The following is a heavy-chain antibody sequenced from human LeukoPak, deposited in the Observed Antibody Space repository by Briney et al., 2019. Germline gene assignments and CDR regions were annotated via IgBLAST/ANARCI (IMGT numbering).Heavy chain of an antibody. CDR2: IIPILGIA. V-gene: IGHV1-69*04. D-gene: IGHD2-2*01. CDR1: GGTFSSYA. Sequence: GSSVKVSCKASGGTFSSYAISWVRQAPGQGLEWMGRIIPILGIANYVQKFQGRVTITADKSTSTAYMELSSLRSEDTAVYYCAREGGVCSSTSCYSDYWGQGTLVTVSS. CDR3: AREGGVCSSTSCYSDY. J-gene: IGHJ4*02.